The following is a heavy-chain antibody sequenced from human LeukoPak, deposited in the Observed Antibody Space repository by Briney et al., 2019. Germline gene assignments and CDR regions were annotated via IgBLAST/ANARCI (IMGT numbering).Heavy chain of an antibody. CDR3: ASSITIFGVVTGDY. J-gene: IGHJ4*02. CDR1: GGSISSGDYY. CDR2: IYYSGST. V-gene: IGHV4-39*01. D-gene: IGHD3-3*01. Sequence: SQTLSLTCTVSGGSISSGDYYWGWIRQPPGKGLEWIGSIYYSGSTYYNPSLKSRVTISVDTSKNQFSLKLSSVTAADTAVYYCASSITIFGVVTGDYWGQGTLVTVSS.